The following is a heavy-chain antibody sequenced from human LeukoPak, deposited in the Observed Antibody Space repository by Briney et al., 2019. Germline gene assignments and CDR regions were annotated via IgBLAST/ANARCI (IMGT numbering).Heavy chain of an antibody. CDR2: IYTSGST. CDR3: AREGPDSSGYYYSFDY. D-gene: IGHD3-22*01. V-gene: IGHV4-61*02. CDR1: GGSISSGSYY. J-gene: IGHJ4*02. Sequence: PSQTLSLTCTVSGGSISSGSYYWSWIRQPAGKGLEWIGRIYTSGSTNYNPSLKSRVTMSVDTSKNQFSLKLSSVTAADTAVYYCAREGPDSSGYYYSFDYWGQGTLVTVSS.